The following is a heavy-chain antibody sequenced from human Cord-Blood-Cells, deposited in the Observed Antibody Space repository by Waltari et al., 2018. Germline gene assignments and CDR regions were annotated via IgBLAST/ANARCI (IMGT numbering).Heavy chain of an antibody. Sequence: QVQLVQSGAEVKKPGSSVKVSCKASGGTFSSYPISWVRQAPGQGLEWMGGIIRIFGTANYAQKSQGRVTITADEPTRTAYMELSSLRSEDTAVYYCASLTGDSYWYFDLWGRGTLVTVSS. V-gene: IGHV1-69*01. D-gene: IGHD7-27*01. J-gene: IGHJ2*01. CDR3: ASLTGDSYWYFDL. CDR2: IIRIFGTA. CDR1: GGTFSSYP.